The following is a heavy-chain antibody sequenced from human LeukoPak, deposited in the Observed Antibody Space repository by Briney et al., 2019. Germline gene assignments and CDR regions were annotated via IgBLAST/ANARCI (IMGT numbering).Heavy chain of an antibody. Sequence: XCXASGFTFSSYEMNWVRQAPGKGLEWVSYISSSGSTIYYADTVKGRFTISRDNAKNSLYLQMNSLRAEDTAVYYCARGGGGQWLVYFDYWGQGTLVTVSS. CDR2: ISSSGSTI. CDR1: GFTFSSYE. D-gene: IGHD6-19*01. V-gene: IGHV3-48*03. CDR3: ARGGGGQWLVYFDY. J-gene: IGHJ4*02.